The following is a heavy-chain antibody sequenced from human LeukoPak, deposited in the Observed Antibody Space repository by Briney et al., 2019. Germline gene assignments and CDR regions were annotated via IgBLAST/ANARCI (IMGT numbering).Heavy chain of an antibody. CDR3: ARELFGSGSHHLGMDV. J-gene: IGHJ6*02. D-gene: IGHD3-10*01. V-gene: IGHV1-8*01. CDR2: MNPNSGNT. Sequence: ASVKVSCKASGYTFTSYDINWVRQATGQGLEWMGWMNPNSGNTGYAQKFQGRVTMTRNTSISTAYMELSSLRSEDTAVYYCARELFGSGSHHLGMDVWGQGTTVTVSS. CDR1: GYTFTSYD.